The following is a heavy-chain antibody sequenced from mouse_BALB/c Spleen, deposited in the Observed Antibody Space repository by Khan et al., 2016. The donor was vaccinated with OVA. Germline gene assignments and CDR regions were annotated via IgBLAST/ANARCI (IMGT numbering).Heavy chain of an antibody. CDR1: GYTFTSYW. V-gene: IGHV1S41*01. J-gene: IGHJ4*01. Sequence: DLVKPGASVKLSCKASGYTFTSYWINWIKQRPGQGLEWIGRIAPGSGSTSYTEMFKGEATLTVDTSSSTAYIQLSSLSSEDSAVVLCARSNYYGSGLYAMDYWGQGTSVTVSS. CDR3: ARSNYYGSGLYAMDY. D-gene: IGHD1-1*01. CDR2: IAPGSGST.